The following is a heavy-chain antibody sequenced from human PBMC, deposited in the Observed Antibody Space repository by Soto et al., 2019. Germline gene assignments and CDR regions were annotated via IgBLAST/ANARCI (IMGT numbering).Heavy chain of an antibody. V-gene: IGHV1-46*01. Sequence: GASVKVSCKASGYTFTSYGISWVRQAPGQGLEWMGIINPSGGSTSYAQKYQGRVTMTRDTSTSTVYMELSSLRSEDTAVYYCARGAHYYDSSGYYYSGSLTGYYYGMDVWGQGTTVTVSS. CDR1: GYTFTSYG. CDR2: INPSGGST. J-gene: IGHJ6*02. CDR3: ARGAHYYDSSGYYYSGSLTGYYYGMDV. D-gene: IGHD3-22*01.